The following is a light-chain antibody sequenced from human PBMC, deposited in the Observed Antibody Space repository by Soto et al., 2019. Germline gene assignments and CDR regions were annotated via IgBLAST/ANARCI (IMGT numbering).Light chain of an antibody. V-gene: IGKV3-20*01. CDR1: QSVSSSY. Sequence: EIVLTQSPGTLSLSPGERATFSCRASQSVSSSYLAWYQQKPGQAPRLLIYASSSRATGIPDRFSGSGSGTDFTLSIRRLETEDFAVYYCQQYGNSPQTFGQGTKVDIK. CDR3: QQYGNSPQT. J-gene: IGKJ1*01. CDR2: ASS.